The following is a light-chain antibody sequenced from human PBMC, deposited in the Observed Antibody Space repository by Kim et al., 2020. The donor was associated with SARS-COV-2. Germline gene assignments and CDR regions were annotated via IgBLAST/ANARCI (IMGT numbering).Light chain of an antibody. CDR2: DVS. CDR1: ISDIGNYNY. V-gene: IGLV2-14*04. J-gene: IGLJ2*01. CDR3: SSYTDRNTVI. Sequence: GQPIPISCTGTISDIGNYNYVSWYQQHPGKAPKLMIYDVSKRPSGASNRFSGSKSGNTASLTISGLQTEDEADYYCSSYTDRNTVIFGGGTKVTVL.